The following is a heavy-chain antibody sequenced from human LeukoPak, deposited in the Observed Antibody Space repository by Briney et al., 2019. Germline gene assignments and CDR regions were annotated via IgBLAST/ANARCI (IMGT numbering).Heavy chain of an antibody. CDR2: IKPDGSDK. V-gene: IGHV3-7*01. Sequence: GGSLRLSCAASGFIFSSYWMGWVRQAPGKGLEWVANIKPDGSDKYYVDSVKGRFTVSRDNPKNSLYLQMNSLRAEDTAVYYCGKARSEDGGDPWGQGTLVTVSS. J-gene: IGHJ5*02. CDR3: GKARSEDGGDP. D-gene: IGHD2-15*01. CDR1: GFIFSSYW.